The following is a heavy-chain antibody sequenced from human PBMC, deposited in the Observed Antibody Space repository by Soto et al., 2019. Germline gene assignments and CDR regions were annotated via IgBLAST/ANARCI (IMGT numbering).Heavy chain of an antibody. Sequence: QVQLQESGPGLVKPSGTLSLTCAVSSGSISSSNWWSWVRQPPGKGLEWIGEIYHSGSTNYNPSLKRRVTISVDKSKNQFSLKLSSVTAADTAVYYCARSGVESYGDGYFDYWGQGTLVTVSS. D-gene: IGHD4-17*01. CDR2: IYHSGST. CDR3: ARSGVESYGDGYFDY. V-gene: IGHV4-4*02. CDR1: SGSISSSNW. J-gene: IGHJ4*02.